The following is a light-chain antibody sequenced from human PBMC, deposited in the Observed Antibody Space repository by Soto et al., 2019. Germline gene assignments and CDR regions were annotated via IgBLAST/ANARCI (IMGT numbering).Light chain of an antibody. CDR3: QQYNTYSPT. CDR1: QSISSW. Sequence: DIQMTQSPSTLSASVGDRVTLTCRASQSISSWLAWYQQKPGKAPKVLIYDASTLESGVPSRFSGSGSGTEFTLTINTLQPDDFATYSCQQYNTYSPTFGQGTKVDIK. CDR2: DAS. J-gene: IGKJ1*01. V-gene: IGKV1-5*01.